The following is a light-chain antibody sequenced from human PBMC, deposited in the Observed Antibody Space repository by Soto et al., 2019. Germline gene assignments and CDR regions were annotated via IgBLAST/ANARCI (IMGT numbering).Light chain of an antibody. CDR1: QTVSSTY. CDR2: DAS. J-gene: IGKJ1*01. CDR3: QQYGISPPWT. Sequence: EIVLTQSPGTLSLSPGERATLSCRASQTVSSTYLAWYQQKPGQAPRLLIYDASSRATGIPDRFSGSGSGTDFTLTISRLEHEDFAVYYCQQYGISPPWTFGQGTKVEIK. V-gene: IGKV3-20*01.